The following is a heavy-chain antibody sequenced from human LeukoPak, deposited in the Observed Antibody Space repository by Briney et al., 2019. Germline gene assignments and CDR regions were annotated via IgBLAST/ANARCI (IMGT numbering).Heavy chain of an antibody. CDR2: INSDGSST. CDR3: ARGPPGSAAIDY. Sequence: GGSLRLSCAASGFTFSSYWMHWVRQAPGKGLVWVSRINSDGSSTSYADSVKGRFTISRDNAKNTLYLQMNSLRAEDTAVYHCARGPPGSAAIDYWGQGTLVTVSS. J-gene: IGHJ4*02. CDR1: GFTFSSYW. V-gene: IGHV3-74*01. D-gene: IGHD2-2*01.